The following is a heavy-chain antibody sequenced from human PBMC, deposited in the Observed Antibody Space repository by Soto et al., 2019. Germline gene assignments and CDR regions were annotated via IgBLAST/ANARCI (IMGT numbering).Heavy chain of an antibody. CDR1: AFTCTNYA. CDR2: GSGSGATK. CDR3: AKEHNTDYVGGFEF. D-gene: IGHD3-10*02. V-gene: IGHV3-23*01. J-gene: IGHJ3*01. Sequence: PGRSLRSSCAAAAFTCTNYAMSWGRQAAGKGLEWVSGGSGSGATKYYADSVKGRFTISRDKSKSTLSLQMDSLRAEDTAVFYCAKEHNTDYVGGFEFWGQGTMVTASS.